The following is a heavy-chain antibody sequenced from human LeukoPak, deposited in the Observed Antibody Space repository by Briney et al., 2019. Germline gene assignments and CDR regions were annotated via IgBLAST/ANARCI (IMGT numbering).Heavy chain of an antibody. Sequence: PSETLSLTCAVYGGSFSGYYWSWIRQPPGKGLEWIGEINHSGSTNYNPSLKSRVTISVDTSKNQFSLKLSSVTAADTAVYYCARRVLRYFDWLYWGQGTLVTVSS. D-gene: IGHD3-9*01. V-gene: IGHV4-34*01. CDR3: ARRVLRYFDWLY. CDR2: INHSGST. J-gene: IGHJ4*02. CDR1: GGSFSGYY.